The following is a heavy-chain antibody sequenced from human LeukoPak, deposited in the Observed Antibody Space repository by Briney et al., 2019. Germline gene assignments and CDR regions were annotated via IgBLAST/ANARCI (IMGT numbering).Heavy chain of an antibody. D-gene: IGHD6-6*01. CDR3: ARGGAARPDY. CDR2: ISSRSSAI. Sequence: GGSLRLSCAASGFTFSSYAMSWVRQAPGKGLEWVSYISSRSSAINYADSVKGRFTISRDNGKNSLYLQMNSLRVEDTAVYYCARGGAARPDYWGQGTLVTVSS. J-gene: IGHJ4*02. CDR1: GFTFSSYA. V-gene: IGHV3-48*01.